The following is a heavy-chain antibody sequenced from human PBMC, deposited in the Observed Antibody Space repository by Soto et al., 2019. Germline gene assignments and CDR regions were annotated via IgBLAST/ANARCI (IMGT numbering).Heavy chain of an antibody. J-gene: IGHJ6*02. Sequence: SETLSLTCTVSGGSVSSGSYYWSWIRQPPGKGLEWIGYIYYSGSTNYNPSLKSRVTISVDTSKNQFSLKLSSVTAADTAVYYCARDCTSCYSYYYYGMDVWGQGTTVTAP. CDR2: IYYSGST. CDR1: GGSVSSGSYY. CDR3: ARDCTSCYSYYYYGMDV. V-gene: IGHV4-61*01. D-gene: IGHD2-2*01.